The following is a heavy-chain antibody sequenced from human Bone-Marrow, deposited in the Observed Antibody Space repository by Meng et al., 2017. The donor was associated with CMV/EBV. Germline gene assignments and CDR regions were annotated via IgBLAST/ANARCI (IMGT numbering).Heavy chain of an antibody. CDR1: GFSFNNYA. CDR2: ISYDETSQ. CDR3: ARSVEQRLLRIGLDM. Sequence: GESLKISCAASGFSFNNYAIHWVRQAPGSGLEWVAVISYDETSQYYSDSVKGRFTISRDNSKNTLYLQMNSLRAEDTAVYYCARSVEQRLLRIGLDMWGQGTMVTVSS. J-gene: IGHJ3*02. V-gene: IGHV3-30*04. D-gene: IGHD6-25*01.